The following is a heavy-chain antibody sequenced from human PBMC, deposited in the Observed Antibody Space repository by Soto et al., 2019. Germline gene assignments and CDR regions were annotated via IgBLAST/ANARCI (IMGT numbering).Heavy chain of an antibody. CDR1: GFTFSSYA. CDR2: ISGSGDST. Sequence: PGESLKISCAASGFTFSSYAMSWVRQAPGKGLEWVSVISGSGDSTYYADSVKGRFTISRDNSKNTLYLQMNSLRAEDTAVYYCARRGPGTYFDYWGQGTLVTVSS. D-gene: IGHD6-13*01. J-gene: IGHJ4*02. CDR3: ARRGPGTYFDY. V-gene: IGHV3-23*01.